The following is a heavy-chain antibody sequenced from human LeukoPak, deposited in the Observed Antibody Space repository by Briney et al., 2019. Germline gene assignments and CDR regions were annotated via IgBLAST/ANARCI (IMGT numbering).Heavy chain of an antibody. CDR2: ISSSSSYI. V-gene: IGHV3-21*01. CDR3: ARKYNSLGYCGGGSCPNFDY. D-gene: IGHD2-15*01. Sequence: GGSLRLSCAASGFTFSSYSMNWVRQAPGKGLEWVSSISSSSSYIYYADSVKGRFTISRDNAKNSLYLQMNSLRAEDTAVYYCARKYNSLGYCGGGSCPNFDYWGQGTLVTVSS. CDR1: GFTFSSYS. J-gene: IGHJ4*02.